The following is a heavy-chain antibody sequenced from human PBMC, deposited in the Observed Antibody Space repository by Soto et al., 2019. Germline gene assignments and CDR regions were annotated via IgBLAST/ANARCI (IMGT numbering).Heavy chain of an antibody. D-gene: IGHD6-6*01. V-gene: IGHV4-34*01. Sequence: SETLSLTCAVYGGSFSGYYWSWIRQPPGKGLEWIGEINRSGSTNYNPSLKSRVTISVDTSKNQFSLKLSSVTAADTAVYYCARKGYEYNSSLVDYWSRGSLVIVSS. J-gene: IGHJ4*02. CDR2: INRSGST. CDR3: ARKGYEYNSSLVDY. CDR1: GGSFSGYY.